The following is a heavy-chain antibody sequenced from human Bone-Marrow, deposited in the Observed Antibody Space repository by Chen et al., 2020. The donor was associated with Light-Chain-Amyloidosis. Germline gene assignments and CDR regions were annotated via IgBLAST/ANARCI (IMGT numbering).Heavy chain of an antibody. CDR1: GGSISSSSYY. J-gene: IGHJ5*02. Sequence: QVRLQESGPGLVTPSETLSLTCTVSGGSISSSSYYWGWIRQPPGKGLEWIGTIYSSGSTYYNPSLESRVTIAVDTSKNQFSLKLTSVTAADTAVYYCARHPDDYWSWFAPWGQGTLVTVSA. CDR3: ARHPDDYWSWFAP. CDR2: IYSSGST. D-gene: IGHD3-3*01. V-gene: IGHV4-39*01.